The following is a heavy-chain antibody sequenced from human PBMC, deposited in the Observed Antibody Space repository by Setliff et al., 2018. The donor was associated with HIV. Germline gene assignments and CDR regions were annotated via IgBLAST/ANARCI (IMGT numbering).Heavy chain of an antibody. CDR2: ITWNGGST. CDR1: GFTFDDYG. V-gene: IGHV3-20*04. J-gene: IGHJ4*02. Sequence: PGGSLRLSCAASGFTFDDYGMSWVRQAPGKGLEWVSGITWNGGSTGYADSVKVRFTISRDNAKNSLYLQMNSLTAEDTAVYYCARDVSWRVRTYIDYWGQGALVTVSS. CDR3: ARDVSWRVRTYIDY. D-gene: IGHD3-3*01.